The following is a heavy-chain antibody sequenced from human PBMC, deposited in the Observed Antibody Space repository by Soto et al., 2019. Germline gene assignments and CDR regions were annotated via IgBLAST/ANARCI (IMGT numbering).Heavy chain of an antibody. CDR2: IKQDETEK. V-gene: IGHV3-7*05. Sequence: GGSLRLSCADSGFTFSSFWMSWVRQAPGKGLEWVANIKQDETEKYYVDSVKGRFAISRDNGKNTLYLQMNSLRAEDTGVYYCARVRTENYYGMDVWGQGTTVTVSS. CDR1: GFTFSSFW. J-gene: IGHJ6*02. CDR3: ARVRTENYYGMDV.